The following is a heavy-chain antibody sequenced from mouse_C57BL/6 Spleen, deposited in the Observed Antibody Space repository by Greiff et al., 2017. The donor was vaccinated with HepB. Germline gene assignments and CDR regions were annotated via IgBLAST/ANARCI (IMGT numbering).Heavy chain of an antibody. CDR2: IDPETGGT. CDR1: GYTFTDYE. CDR3: TRYGNYFDY. Sequence: VQLQQSGAELVRPGASVTLSCKASGYTFTDYEMHWVKQTPVHGLEWIGAIDPETGGTAYNQKFKGKAILTADKSSSIAYMELRSLTSEDSAVYYCTRYGNYFDYWGQGTTLTVSS. J-gene: IGHJ2*01. D-gene: IGHD2-1*01. V-gene: IGHV1-15*01.